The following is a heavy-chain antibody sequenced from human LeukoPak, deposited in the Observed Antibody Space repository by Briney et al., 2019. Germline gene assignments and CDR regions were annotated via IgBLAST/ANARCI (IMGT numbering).Heavy chain of an antibody. CDR1: GGSFSGYY. CDR3: ARAYVEMATIIYWYFDL. J-gene: IGHJ2*01. CDR2: INHSGST. V-gene: IGHV4-34*01. Sequence: KSSETLSLTCAVYGGSFSGYYWRWIRQPPGKGLEWIGEINHSGSTNYNPSLKSRVTISVDTSKNQFSLKLSSVTAADTAVYYCARAYVEMATIIYWYFDLWGRGTLVTVSS. D-gene: IGHD5-12*01.